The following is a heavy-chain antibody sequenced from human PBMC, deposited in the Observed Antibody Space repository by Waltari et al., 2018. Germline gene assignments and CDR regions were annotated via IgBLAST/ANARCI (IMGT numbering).Heavy chain of an antibody. CDR1: GYSFISYW. Sequence: LRISCQVSGYSFISYWIAWVRQMPGKGLEYMGIIWPDDSDTRYSPSFQGQVIISVDKSIGTAYLQLNTLKASDTAMYYCARPRRGRDAFDVWGPGTMVTVS. V-gene: IGHV5-51*01. CDR3: ARPRRGRDAFDV. CDR2: IWPDDSDT. D-gene: IGHD3-10*01. J-gene: IGHJ3*01.